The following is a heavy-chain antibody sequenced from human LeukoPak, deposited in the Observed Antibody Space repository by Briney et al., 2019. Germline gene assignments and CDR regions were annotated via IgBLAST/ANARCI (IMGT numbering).Heavy chain of an antibody. CDR3: ARDPQPRRYCSGGSCAKNWFDP. Sequence: GASAKVSCKASGYTFTGYYMHWVRQAPGQGLEWMGWINPNSGGTNYAQKFQGRVTMTRDTSISTAYMELSRLRSDDTAVYYCARDPQPRRYCSGGSCAKNWFDPWGQGTLVTVSS. J-gene: IGHJ5*02. V-gene: IGHV1-2*02. CDR2: INPNSGGT. D-gene: IGHD2-15*01. CDR1: GYTFTGYY.